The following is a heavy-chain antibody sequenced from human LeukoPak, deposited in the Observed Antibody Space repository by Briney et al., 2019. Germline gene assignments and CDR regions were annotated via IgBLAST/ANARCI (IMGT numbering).Heavy chain of an antibody. CDR2: TNVGNDYT. D-gene: IGHD4-11*01. J-gene: IGHJ4*02. V-gene: IGHV1-3*01. CDR1: GYTFTHYA. CDR3: ARDDFSTYPGLNYFDY. Sequence: ASVKVSCKASGYTFTHYAVHWVRQAPGQRPEWMGWTNVGNDYTESSQKFQDRLTITSDTTATTVYMELSSLRSEDTAVYYCARDDFSTYPGLNYFDYWGQGSLVTVSS.